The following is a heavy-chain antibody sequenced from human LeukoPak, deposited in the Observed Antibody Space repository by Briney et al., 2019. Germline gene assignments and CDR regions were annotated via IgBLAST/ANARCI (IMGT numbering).Heavy chain of an antibody. CDR3: ARDDYGSGSYHLGPNWFDP. V-gene: IGHV4-38-2*02. CDR1: GYSISSGYY. D-gene: IGHD3-10*01. J-gene: IGHJ5*02. CDR2: IYHSGST. Sequence: PSETLSLTCAASGYSISSGYYWGWIRQPPGKGLEWIGSIYHSGSTYYNPSLKSRVTISVDTSKNQFSLKLSSVTAADTAVYYCARDDYGSGSYHLGPNWFDPWGQGTLVTVSS.